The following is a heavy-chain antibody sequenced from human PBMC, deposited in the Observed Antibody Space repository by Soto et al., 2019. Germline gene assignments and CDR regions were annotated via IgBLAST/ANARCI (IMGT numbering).Heavy chain of an antibody. D-gene: IGHD3-10*02. CDR3: ARDVRLPDY. V-gene: IGHV3-48*01. CDR2: ISSTGETT. Sequence: EVQLVESGRGLVPPGGSLRLSCAASGFTFSTYSMNWVRQAPGKGLEWVSFISSTGETTYYADSVKGRLTISRDNAKNSLFLQMNSLTAEDTAVYYCARDVRLPDYWGQGTLVTVSS. CDR1: GFTFSTYS. J-gene: IGHJ4*02.